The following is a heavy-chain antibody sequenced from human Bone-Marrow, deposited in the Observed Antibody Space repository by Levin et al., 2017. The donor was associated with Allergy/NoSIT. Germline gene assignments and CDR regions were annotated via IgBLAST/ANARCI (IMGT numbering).Heavy chain of an antibody. CDR1: GFTFSSYW. Sequence: GGSLRLSCAASGFTFSSYWMSWVRQAPGKGLEWVANIKQDGSEKYYVDSVKGRFTISRDNAKNSLYLQMNSLRAEDTAVYYCARDDIWSGYHPGVGSLWDYWGQGTLVTVSS. J-gene: IGHJ4*02. D-gene: IGHD3-3*01. CDR2: IKQDGSEK. CDR3: ARDDIWSGYHPGVGSLWDY. V-gene: IGHV3-7*01.